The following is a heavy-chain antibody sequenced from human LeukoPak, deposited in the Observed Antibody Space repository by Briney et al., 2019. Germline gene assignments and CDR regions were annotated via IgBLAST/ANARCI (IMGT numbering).Heavy chain of an antibody. Sequence: PSETLSLTCTVSGGSISSSSYYWGWIRQPPGKGLEWIGSIYYSGSTYYNPSLKSRVTISVDTSKNQFSLKLSSVTAADTAVYYCARAQDTAMVDFELTDAFDIWGQGTMVTVSS. CDR1: GGSISSSSYY. CDR2: IYYSGST. CDR3: ARAQDTAMVDFELTDAFDI. D-gene: IGHD5-18*01. J-gene: IGHJ3*02. V-gene: IGHV4-39*07.